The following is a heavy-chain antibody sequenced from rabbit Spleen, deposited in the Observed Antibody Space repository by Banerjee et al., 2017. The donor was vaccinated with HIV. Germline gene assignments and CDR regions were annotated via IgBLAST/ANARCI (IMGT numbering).Heavy chain of an antibody. D-gene: IGHD6-1*01. Sequence: QEQLKESGGGLVQPGGSLKLSCKASGFSFSSSYYMCWVRQAPGKGLEWIGCIYTGYGSTYYASWAKGRFTISKTSSTTVTLQVTSLTAADTATYFCARYSDATIYSLWGQGTLVTVS. CDR2: IYTGYGST. CDR1: GFSFSSSYY. J-gene: IGHJ4*01. CDR3: ARYSDATIYSL. V-gene: IGHV1S45*01.